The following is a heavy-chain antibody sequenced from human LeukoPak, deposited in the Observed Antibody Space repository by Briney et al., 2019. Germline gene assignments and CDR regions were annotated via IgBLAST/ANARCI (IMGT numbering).Heavy chain of an antibody. Sequence: PGGSLRLSSAASGFTFSNYWMSWGRQAPGKGLEWVANIKEDGSEKHYVDSVKGRFTISRDNAKNSLYLQMNSLRVEDSAVYYCARTIRGYWGQGTLVTVSS. CDR3: ARTIRGY. CDR1: GFTFSNYW. V-gene: IGHV3-7*03. D-gene: IGHD3-10*01. CDR2: IKEDGSEK. J-gene: IGHJ4*02.